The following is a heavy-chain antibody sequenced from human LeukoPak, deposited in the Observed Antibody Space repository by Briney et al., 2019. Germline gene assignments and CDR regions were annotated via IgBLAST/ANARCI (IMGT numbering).Heavy chain of an antibody. Sequence: PGGSLRLSCAASGFTFSTFGMHWVRQVPGKGLEWVAVVSNDGSNEYSADSVKGRFTISRDNSKNTLYLQMNSLRAEDTAVYYCAKSQSYQIXYYTIDVWGQGTTVTVSS. V-gene: IGHV3-30*18. J-gene: IGHJ6*02. CDR1: GFTFSTFG. CDR2: VSNDGSNE. CDR3: AKSQSYQIXYYTIDV. D-gene: IGHD1-26*01.